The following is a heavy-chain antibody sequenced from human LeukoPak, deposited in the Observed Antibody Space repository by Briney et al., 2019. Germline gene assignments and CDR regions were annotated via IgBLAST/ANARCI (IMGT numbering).Heavy chain of an antibody. CDR1: GGSFSGYY. V-gene: IGHV4-34*01. Sequence: SETLSLTCAVYGGSFSGYYWSWIRQPPGKGLEWIGEINHSGSTRYSPSLKGRVTISVDTSKNQFSLKLSSVTAADTAVYYCARAPIIDLTGSTPAWDYWGQGTLVTVSS. CDR3: ARAPIIDLTGSTPAWDY. J-gene: IGHJ4*02. D-gene: IGHD3-9*01. CDR2: INHSGST.